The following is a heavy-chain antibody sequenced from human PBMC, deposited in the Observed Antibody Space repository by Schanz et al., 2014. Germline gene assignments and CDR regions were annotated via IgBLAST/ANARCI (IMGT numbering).Heavy chain of an antibody. V-gene: IGHV3-74*01. Sequence: EVQLVQSGGGLVQPGGSLRLSCAASGFTFSSHWMHWVRQDPGKGLVWVARINSVGSNTYYAESVKGRFTISRDNAKNSLYLQMNSLRPEDTAVYYCARGGFGEVSYFDYWGQGTLVNVSS. J-gene: IGHJ4*02. D-gene: IGHD3-10*01. CDR2: INSVGSNT. CDR3: ARGGFGEVSYFDY. CDR1: GFTFSSHW.